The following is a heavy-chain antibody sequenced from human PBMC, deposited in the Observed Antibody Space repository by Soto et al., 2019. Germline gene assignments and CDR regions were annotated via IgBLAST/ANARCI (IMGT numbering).Heavy chain of an antibody. J-gene: IGHJ4*02. D-gene: IGHD3-10*01. Sequence: GGSLRLSCAASGFTFSMYWMHWVRQVPGKGPEWVSRISDDGSRADYADSVKGRFTISRDNAKNTLYLEMHVLRADDTAVYYCTRGPRPSSVGTGAFWGQGTPVTVSS. CDR3: TRGPRPSSVGTGAF. CDR1: GFTFSMYW. CDR2: ISDDGSRA. V-gene: IGHV3-74*01.